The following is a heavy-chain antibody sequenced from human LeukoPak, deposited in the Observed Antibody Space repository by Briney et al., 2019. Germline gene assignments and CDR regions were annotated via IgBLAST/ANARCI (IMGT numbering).Heavy chain of an antibody. D-gene: IGHD3-3*01. V-gene: IGHV4-30-2*01. CDR1: GGSISSGGYS. CDR2: IYHSGST. CDR3: ARNYDFWSGYPFYYMDV. J-gene: IGHJ6*03. Sequence: SETLSLTSAVSGGSISSGGYSWSWIRQPPGKGLEWIGYIYHSGSTYYNPSLKSRVTISVDTSKNQFSPKLSSVTAADTAVYYCARNYDFWSGYPFYYMDVWGKGTTVTVSS.